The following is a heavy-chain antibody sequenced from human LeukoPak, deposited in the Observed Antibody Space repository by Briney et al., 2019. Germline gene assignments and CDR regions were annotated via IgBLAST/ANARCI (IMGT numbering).Heavy chain of an antibody. CDR2: IYYSGST. CDR1: GGSISSYY. CDR3: ARVPTYYDILTGYPPFSGYYYYGMDV. V-gene: IGHV4-59*01. D-gene: IGHD3-9*01. Sequence: PSETLSLTCTVSGGSISSYYWSWIRQPPGKGLEWIGYIYYSGSTNYNPSLKSRVTISVDTSKNQFSLKLSSVTAADTAVYYCARVPTYYDILTGYPPFSGYYYYGMDVWGQGPRSPSP. J-gene: IGHJ6*02.